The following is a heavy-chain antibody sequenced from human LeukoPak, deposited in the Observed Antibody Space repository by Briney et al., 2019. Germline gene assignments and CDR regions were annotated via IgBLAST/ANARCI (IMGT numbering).Heavy chain of an antibody. Sequence: GGSLRLSCAASGFSFSNFYMTWVRQAPGKGLEWAANIKRDGSDKYYVDSVKGRFTISRDNAHNSLYLQMNSLRAEDTAVYYCARDPYDKIGYGAFDIWGQGTRVTVSS. V-gene: IGHV3-7*01. J-gene: IGHJ3*02. CDR2: IKRDGSDK. CDR1: GFSFSNFY. CDR3: ARDPYDKIGYGAFDI. D-gene: IGHD5-18*01.